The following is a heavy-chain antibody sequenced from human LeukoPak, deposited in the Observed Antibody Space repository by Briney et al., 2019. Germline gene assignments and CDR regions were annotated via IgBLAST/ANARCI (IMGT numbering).Heavy chain of an antibody. Sequence: GGSLRLSCAVSGFTFSSYAMSWVRQAPGKGLEWVSAISNSGSRIYYTDSVKGRFTISRDNPKNTLYLQMDSLRAEDTAVYYCAKGMSATSGYLELDYWGQGTLVTVSS. D-gene: IGHD3-22*01. CDR2: ISNSGSRI. V-gene: IGHV3-23*01. CDR1: GFTFSSYA. CDR3: AKGMSATSGYLELDY. J-gene: IGHJ4*02.